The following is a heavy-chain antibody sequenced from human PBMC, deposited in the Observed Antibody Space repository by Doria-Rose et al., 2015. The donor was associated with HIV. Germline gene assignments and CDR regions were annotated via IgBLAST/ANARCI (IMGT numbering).Heavy chain of an antibody. V-gene: IGHV4-31*03. Sequence: VQLQESGPGLVKPSDTLSLPCSLSGASVSSRGYYWNWIRQVPGKGLESLGYTYYTGTSDYSPSLKSRLNMAVDMSKNQSSLKLSFVTVADTAVYYCARMGSYRELDYWGQGALVIVSA. J-gene: IGHJ4*02. D-gene: IGHD3-3*01. CDR2: TYYTGTS. CDR3: ARMGSYRELDY. CDR1: GASVSSRGYY.